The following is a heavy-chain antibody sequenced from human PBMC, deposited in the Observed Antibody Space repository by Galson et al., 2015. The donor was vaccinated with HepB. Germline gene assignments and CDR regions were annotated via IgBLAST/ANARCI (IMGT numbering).Heavy chain of an antibody. CDR1: GYTFTSYG. CDR2: ISAYNGNT. D-gene: IGHD1-26*01. CDR3: ARDGLVGATRFRVWSNWFDP. Sequence: SVKVSCKASGYTFTSYGISWVRQAPGQGLEWMGWISAYNGNTNYAQKLQGRVTMTTDTSTSTAYMELRSLRSDDTAVYYCARDGLVGATRFRVWSNWFDPWGQGTLVTVSS. V-gene: IGHV1-18*04. J-gene: IGHJ5*02.